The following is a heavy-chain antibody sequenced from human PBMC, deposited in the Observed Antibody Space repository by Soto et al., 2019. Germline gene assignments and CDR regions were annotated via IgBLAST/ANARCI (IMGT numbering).Heavy chain of an antibody. Sequence: XGSLRLSCTASGFTFNSYGMNWVRQAPGKGLEWVAVISYDGSIKYYADSVKGRFTISRDRSTNTLYLQMNSLRPEDTAVYYCASLDSSLAYYYGMDVWGQGTTVTVSS. CDR3: ASLDSSLAYYYGMDV. CDR1: GFTFNSYG. J-gene: IGHJ6*02. D-gene: IGHD3-22*01. CDR2: ISYDGSIK. V-gene: IGHV3-30*03.